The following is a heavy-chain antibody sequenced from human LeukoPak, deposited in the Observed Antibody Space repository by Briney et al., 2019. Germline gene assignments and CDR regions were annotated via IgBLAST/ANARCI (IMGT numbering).Heavy chain of an antibody. Sequence: ASVKVSCKASGYTFTGYYMHWVRQAPGQGLEWMGWINPNSGGTNYAQKFQGRVTMIRDTSISTAYMELSRLRSDDTAVYYCARDVKGVLRFLEWLLDNWFDPWGQGTLVTVSS. V-gene: IGHV1-2*02. CDR3: ARDVKGVLRFLEWLLDNWFDP. J-gene: IGHJ5*02. CDR2: INPNSGGT. D-gene: IGHD3-3*01. CDR1: GYTFTGYY.